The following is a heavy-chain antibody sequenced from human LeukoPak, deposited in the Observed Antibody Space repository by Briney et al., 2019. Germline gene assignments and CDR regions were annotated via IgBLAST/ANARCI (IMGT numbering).Heavy chain of an antibody. Sequence: ASVKVSCKASGYTFTSSGISWVRQAPGQGLEWIGWISAYNGNTNYAQKLQGRGTMTTDPSTSTAYMALRSLRSDDTAVYYCARRLGQYYDFWSGYGTPSESFDYWGQGTLVTVSS. V-gene: IGHV1-18*01. CDR3: ARRLGQYYDFWSGYGTPSESFDY. CDR2: ISAYNGNT. J-gene: IGHJ4*02. D-gene: IGHD3-3*01. CDR1: GYTFTSSG.